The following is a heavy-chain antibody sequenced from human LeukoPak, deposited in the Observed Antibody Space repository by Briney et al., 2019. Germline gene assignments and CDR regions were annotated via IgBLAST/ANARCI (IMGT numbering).Heavy chain of an antibody. D-gene: IGHD6-13*01. J-gene: IGHJ3*02. CDR1: GFTFSSYE. V-gene: IGHV3-48*03. CDR2: ISSSGSTI. Sequence: GALRLSCAASGFTFSSYEMNWVRQAPGKGLEWVSYISSSGSTIYYADSVKGRFTISRDNAKSSLYLQMNSLRAEDTAVYYCARDSSSWYGRAFDIWGQGTMVTVSS. CDR3: ARDSSSWYGRAFDI.